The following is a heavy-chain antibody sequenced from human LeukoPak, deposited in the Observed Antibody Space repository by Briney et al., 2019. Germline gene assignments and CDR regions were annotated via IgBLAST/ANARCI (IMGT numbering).Heavy chain of an antibody. CDR3: TTYCGGDCYRLYYYYGMDV. D-gene: IGHD2-21*02. CDR1: GYTFTGYY. CDR2: INPNSGGT. J-gene: IGHJ6*02. Sequence: GASVKVSCKASGYTFTGYYMHWVRQAPGQGLEWMGWINPNSGGTNYAQKFQGRVTMTRDTSISTAYMELSRLRSDDTAVYYCTTYCGGDCYRLYYYYGMDVWGQGTTVTVSS. V-gene: IGHV1-2*02.